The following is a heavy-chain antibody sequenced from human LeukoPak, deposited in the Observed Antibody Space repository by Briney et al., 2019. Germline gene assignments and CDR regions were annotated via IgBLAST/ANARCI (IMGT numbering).Heavy chain of an antibody. CDR1: GFVFTIYT. J-gene: IGHJ4*02. Sequence: GGSLRLSCSASGFVFTIYTMYWVRQAPGKGPEYVSTISGSGNGFSIYYADSVKDRFTISRDDSKSILYLQMNGLRSEDTAMYYCVKDFGRIRGTPDSWGQGTLVTVSS. V-gene: IGHV3-64D*06. CDR2: ISGSGNGFSI. D-gene: IGHD1-26*01. CDR3: VKDFGRIRGTPDS.